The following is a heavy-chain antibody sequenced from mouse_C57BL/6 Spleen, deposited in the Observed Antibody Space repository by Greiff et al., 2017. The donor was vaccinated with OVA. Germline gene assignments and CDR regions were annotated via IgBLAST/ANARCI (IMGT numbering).Heavy chain of an antibody. V-gene: IGHV1-76*01. CDR2: IYPGSGNT. CDR1: GYTFTVYY. Sequence: QVQLQQSGAELVRPGASVKLSCKASGYTFTVYYINWVKQRPGQGLEWIARIYPGSGNTYYNEKFKGKATLTAEKSSSTAYMQLSSLTSEDSAVYFCARRKGDAFAYWGQGTLVTVSA. CDR3: ARRKGDAFAY. J-gene: IGHJ3*01.